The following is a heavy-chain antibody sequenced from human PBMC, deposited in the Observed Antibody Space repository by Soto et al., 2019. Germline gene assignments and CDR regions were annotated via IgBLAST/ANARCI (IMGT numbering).Heavy chain of an antibody. D-gene: IGHD6-19*01. V-gene: IGHV3-7*01. CDR1: GFTFSSYW. Sequence: EVQLVESGGGLVQPGGSLRLSCAASGFTFSSYWMSWVRQAPGKGLEWVANIKQDGSEKYYVDSVKGRFTISRDNAKNSLYLQMNNRRAKDTAVYYCARYRDALRRAVAGREYWGQGTLVTDSS. CDR2: IKQDGSEK. CDR3: ARYRDALRRAVAGREY. J-gene: IGHJ4*02.